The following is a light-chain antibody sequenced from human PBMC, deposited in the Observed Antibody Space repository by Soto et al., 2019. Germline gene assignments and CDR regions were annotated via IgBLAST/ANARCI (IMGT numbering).Light chain of an antibody. CDR3: SSYTSSITLV. CDR1: SSDVGGYNY. V-gene: IGLV2-14*03. CDR2: DVS. J-gene: IGLJ2*01. Sequence: QSALTQPASVSGSPGQSITISCTGTSSDVGGYNYVSWYQQHPGKAPKLMIYDVSNRPSGVSNRFSGSKSGNTASLSISGLQAEDGADYYCSSYTSSITLVFGGGTKVTVL.